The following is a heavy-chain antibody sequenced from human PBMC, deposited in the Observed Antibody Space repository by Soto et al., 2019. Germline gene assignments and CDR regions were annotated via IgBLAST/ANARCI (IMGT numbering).Heavy chain of an antibody. D-gene: IGHD3-22*01. CDR1: GYTFTNFG. J-gene: IGHJ4*02. CDR3: ARRYSHDSSGYSLDY. Sequence: ASVKVSCKASGYTFTNFGISWVRQAPGQGLEWMGIINPSGGSTSYAQKFQGRVTMTRDTSTSTVYMELSSLRSEDTAVYYCARRYSHDSSGYSLDYGGQGPLPNFSS. CDR2: INPSGGST. V-gene: IGHV1-46*01.